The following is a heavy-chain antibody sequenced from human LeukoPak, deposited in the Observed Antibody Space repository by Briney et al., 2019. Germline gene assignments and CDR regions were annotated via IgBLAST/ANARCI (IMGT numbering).Heavy chain of an antibody. V-gene: IGHV1-2*02. CDR1: GYTFTGYY. J-gene: IGHJ4*02. Sequence: GASVKVSCKASGYTFTGYYMHWVRQAPGQGLEWMGWINPNSGGTNYAQKIQGRVTMTRDTSISTAYMELSRLRSDDTAVYYCARVAVRWKPAAAPDYWGQGTLVTVSS. D-gene: IGHD2-2*01. CDR2: INPNSGGT. CDR3: ARVAVRWKPAAAPDY.